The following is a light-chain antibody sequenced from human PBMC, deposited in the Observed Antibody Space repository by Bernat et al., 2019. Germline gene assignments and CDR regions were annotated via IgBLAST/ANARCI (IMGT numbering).Light chain of an antibody. CDR3: ASYTTTNTLV. CDR2: DVT. V-gene: IGLV2-14*03. J-gene: IGLJ3*02. CDR1: SSDIGDTNY. Sequence: QSALTQPASVSGSPGQSITLSCTGTSSDIGDTNYISWYQQQPGKAPKLIIYDVTERPSGVSNRFSGSKSGNTASLTISGLQPEDESHYYCASYTTTNTLVFGGGTKLTVL.